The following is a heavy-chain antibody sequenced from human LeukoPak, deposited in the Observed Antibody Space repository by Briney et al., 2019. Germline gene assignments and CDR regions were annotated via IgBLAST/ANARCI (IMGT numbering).Heavy chain of an antibody. V-gene: IGHV1-18*01. J-gene: IGHJ4*02. Sequence: EASVKVSCKASGYTFTSYGNSWVRQAPGQGLEWMGWISAYNGNTNYAQKLQGRVTMTTETSTGTAYMELRSLRSDDTAVYYCARDPDYDILTGYPFDYWGQGTLVTVSS. CDR3: ARDPDYDILTGYPFDY. CDR2: ISAYNGNT. CDR1: GYTFTSYG. D-gene: IGHD3-9*01.